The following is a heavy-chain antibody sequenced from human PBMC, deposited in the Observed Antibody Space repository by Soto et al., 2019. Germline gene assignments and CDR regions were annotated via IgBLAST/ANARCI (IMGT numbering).Heavy chain of an antibody. CDR1: GDTISTGGYT. CDR3: ARHSPDFDWLSQFDY. D-gene: IGHD3-9*01. J-gene: IGHJ4*02. Sequence: SETLSLTCDVSGDTISTGGYTWAWIRQPPGKALEWIGHTYHSGNPYYNPSLKSRVIISVDTSKNQLTLKVRSVTAADTAVYYCARHSPDFDWLSQFDYWGQGTLVTVSS. CDR2: TYHSGNP. V-gene: IGHV4-30-2*01.